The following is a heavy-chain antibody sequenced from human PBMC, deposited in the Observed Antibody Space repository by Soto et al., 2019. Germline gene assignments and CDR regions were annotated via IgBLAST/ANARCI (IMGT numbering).Heavy chain of an antibody. CDR1: GGSISSSSYY. J-gene: IGHJ4*02. V-gene: IGHV4-39*01. D-gene: IGHD3-3*01. Sequence: SETLSLTCTVSGGSISSSSYYWGWIRQPPGKGLEWIGSIYYSGSTYYNPSLKSRVTISVDTSKNHFSLKLSSVTAADTAVYYCARSYAAIFGVVIRTFDYWGQGTLVTVSS. CDR2: IYYSGST. CDR3: ARSYAAIFGVVIRTFDY.